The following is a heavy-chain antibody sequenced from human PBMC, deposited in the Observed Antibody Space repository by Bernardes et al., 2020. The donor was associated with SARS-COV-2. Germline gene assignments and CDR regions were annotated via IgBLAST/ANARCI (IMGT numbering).Heavy chain of an antibody. J-gene: IGHJ6*02. D-gene: IGHD4-17*01. CDR1: GGTFSSYA. Sequence: SVKVSCKASGGTFSSYAISWVRQAPGQGLEWMGGIIPIFGTANYAQKFQGRVTITADESTSTAYMELSSLRSEDTAVYYCAREGLAVSRQEGEKYYGMDVWGQGTTVTVSS. V-gene: IGHV1-69*13. CDR2: IIPIFGTA. CDR3: AREGLAVSRQEGEKYYGMDV.